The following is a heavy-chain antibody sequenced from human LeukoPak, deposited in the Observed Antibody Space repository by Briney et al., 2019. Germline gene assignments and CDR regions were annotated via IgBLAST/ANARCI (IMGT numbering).Heavy chain of an antibody. CDR3: ARGEGYCTNGVCLYLDY. J-gene: IGHJ4*02. Sequence: GGSLRLSCAASGFTFSSYSMNWVRQAPGKGLEWVSSISSSSSYIYYADSVKGRFTISRDNAKNSLYLQMNSLRAEDTAVYYCARGEGYCTNGVCLYLDYWGQGTLVTVSS. V-gene: IGHV3-21*01. D-gene: IGHD2-8*01. CDR1: GFTFSSYS. CDR2: ISSSSSYI.